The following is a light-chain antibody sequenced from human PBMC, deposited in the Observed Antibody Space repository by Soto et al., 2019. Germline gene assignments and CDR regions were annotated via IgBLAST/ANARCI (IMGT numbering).Light chain of an antibody. CDR1: SSDVGGYNY. CDR3: SSYVGSKV. V-gene: IGLV2-8*01. CDR2: EVS. J-gene: IGLJ3*02. Sequence: QSVLTQPPSASGSLGQSVTISCTGTSSDVGGYNYVSWYQQHPGKAPKLMISEVSKRPSGVPDRFSGPKSGNTASLTVSGLQAEDEADYYCSSYVGSKVFGGGTKVTVL.